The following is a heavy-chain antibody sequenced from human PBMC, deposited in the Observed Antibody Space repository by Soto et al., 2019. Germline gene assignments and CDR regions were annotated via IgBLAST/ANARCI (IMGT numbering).Heavy chain of an antibody. D-gene: IGHD2-15*01. J-gene: IGHJ6*03. CDR3: ARTGGGYCSGGSCPDYYYYYMDV. CDR1: GFAFSSYG. V-gene: IGHV3-33*01. Sequence: QVQLVESGGGVVQPGRSLRLSCAASGFAFSSYGMHWVRQAPGKGLEWVAVIWYDGSNKYYADSVKGRFTISRDNSKNTLYLKMNSLRAEDTAVYYCARTGGGYCSGGSCPDYYYYYMDVWGKGTTVTVSS. CDR2: IWYDGSNK.